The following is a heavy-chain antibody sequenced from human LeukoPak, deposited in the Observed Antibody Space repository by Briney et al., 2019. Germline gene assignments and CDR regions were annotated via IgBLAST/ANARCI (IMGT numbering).Heavy chain of an antibody. D-gene: IGHD6-13*01. V-gene: IGHV1-18*01. Sequence: ASVKVSCKASGYTFTSYGISWVRQAPGQGLEWMGWISAYKGNTNYAQKLQGRVTMTTDTSTSTAYMELRSLRSDDTAVYYCARDGAPIAAALTWFDPWGQGTLVTVSP. J-gene: IGHJ5*02. CDR3: ARDGAPIAAALTWFDP. CDR2: ISAYKGNT. CDR1: GYTFTSYG.